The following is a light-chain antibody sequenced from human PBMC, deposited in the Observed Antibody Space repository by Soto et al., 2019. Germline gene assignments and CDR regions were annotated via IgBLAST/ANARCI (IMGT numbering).Light chain of an antibody. CDR1: ESISGY. V-gene: IGKV1-39*01. CDR2: AAS. CDR3: QQSYSAPRT. J-gene: IGKJ1*01. Sequence: DIQMTQSPSSLSASVGDRVTITCRASESISGYLNWYQQKPGKAPKLLIYAASNLQSGVPSRFSGSGSGTDFTLTISSLQPEDFATFYCQQSYSAPRTFGQGTKVEVK.